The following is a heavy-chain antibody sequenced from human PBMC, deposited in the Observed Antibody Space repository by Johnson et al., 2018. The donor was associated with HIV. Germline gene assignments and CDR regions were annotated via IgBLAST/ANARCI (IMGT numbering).Heavy chain of an antibody. Sequence: VHLVESGGGLVQPGGSLRLSCAASGFTFSSYWMHWVRQAPGKGLVWVSRINSDGSSTSYAASVKGRFTISRDNAKHTLYLQMNRLRAEDPAWYYCAREGSSSSDDAFDIWGQGTMVTVSS. CDR1: GFTFSSYW. J-gene: IGHJ3*02. CDR3: AREGSSSSDDAFDI. V-gene: IGHV3-74*01. CDR2: INSDGSST. D-gene: IGHD6-6*01.